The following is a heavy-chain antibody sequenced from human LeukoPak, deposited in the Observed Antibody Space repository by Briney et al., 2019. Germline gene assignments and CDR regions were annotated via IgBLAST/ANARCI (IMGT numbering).Heavy chain of an antibody. CDR2: IYTSGGT. CDR3: ARHGRDRYYDILTGYYAHYYMDV. J-gene: IGHJ6*03. V-gene: IGHV4-4*09. D-gene: IGHD3-9*01. Sequence: SETLSLTRTVSGGSISSYYWSWLRQPPGKGLEWIGCIYTSGGTNYNPSLKSRVTISVDTSKNQFSLKLSSVTAADTAVYYCARHGRDRYYDILTGYYAHYYMDVWGKGTTVTVSS. CDR1: GGSISSYY.